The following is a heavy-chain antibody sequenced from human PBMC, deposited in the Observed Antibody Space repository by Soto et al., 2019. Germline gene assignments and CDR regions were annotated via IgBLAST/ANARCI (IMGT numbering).Heavy chain of an antibody. CDR3: ARYEAGYSSAHDAFDI. J-gene: IGHJ3*02. CDR1: GYTFTSYY. Sequence: VKVSCTASGYTFTSYYMHWVRQAPGQGLEWMGIINPSGGSTSYAQKFQGRVTMTRDTSTSTVYMELSSLRSEDTAVYYCARYEAGYSSAHDAFDIWGQGTMVTVSS. CDR2: INPSGGST. V-gene: IGHV1-46*03. D-gene: IGHD6-19*01.